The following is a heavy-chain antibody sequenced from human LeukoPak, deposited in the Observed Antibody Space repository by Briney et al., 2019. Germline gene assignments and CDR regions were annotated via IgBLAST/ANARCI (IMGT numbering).Heavy chain of an antibody. CDR2: ISWNSGRM. D-gene: IGHD6-13*01. CDR3: VMYSRADY. J-gene: IGHJ4*02. V-gene: IGHV3-9*01. CDR1: GFTFEDYA. Sequence: PGGSLRLSCAASGFTFEDYAMHWVRQAPGKGLEWVSGISWNSGRMVYGDSVKGRFTISRDNAKNSLYLQMNSLRAEDTAVYYCVMYSRADYWGQGTLVTVSS.